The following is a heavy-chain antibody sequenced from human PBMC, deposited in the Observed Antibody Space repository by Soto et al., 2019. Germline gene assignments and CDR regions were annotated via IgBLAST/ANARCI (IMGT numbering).Heavy chain of an antibody. J-gene: IGHJ6*02. V-gene: IGHV3-23*01. CDR2: ISGSGGST. CDR3: AKDDRRXLRFLEWDRYYYYGMDV. Sequence: GGSLRLSCAASGFTFSSYAMSWVRQAPGKGLERVSAISGSGGSTYYADSVKGRFTISRDNSKNTLYLQMNSLRAEDTAVYYCAKDDRRXLRFLEWDRYYYYGMDVWGQGTTVTVSS. D-gene: IGHD3-3*01. CDR1: GFTFSSYA.